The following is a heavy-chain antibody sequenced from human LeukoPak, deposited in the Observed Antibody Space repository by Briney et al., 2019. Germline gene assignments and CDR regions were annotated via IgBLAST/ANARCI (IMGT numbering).Heavy chain of an antibody. D-gene: IGHD6-13*01. CDR3: AKVLIIAAAAKGFDY. V-gene: IGHV3-23*01. CDR2: ISGSGGST. Sequence: GGSLRLSCAASGFTFSSYAMSWVRQAPGKGLEWVSAISGSGGSTYYADSVKGRFTISRDNSKNTLYLQMSSLRAEDTAVYYCAKVLIIAAAAKGFDYWGQGTLVTVSS. J-gene: IGHJ4*02. CDR1: GFTFSSYA.